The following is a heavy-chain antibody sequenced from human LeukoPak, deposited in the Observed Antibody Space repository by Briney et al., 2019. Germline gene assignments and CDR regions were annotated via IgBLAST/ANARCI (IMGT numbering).Heavy chain of an antibody. J-gene: IGHJ5*02. D-gene: IGHD6-19*01. Sequence: SETLSLTCTVSGGSISSGDYYWSWIRQPPGKGLEWIGYIYYSGSTYYNPSLKSRVTISVDTSKNQFSLRLSSVTAADTAVYYCARLSTTSGWYSWFDPWGQGTLVTVSS. V-gene: IGHV4-30-4*01. CDR3: ARLSTTSGWYSWFDP. CDR2: IYYSGST. CDR1: GGSISSGDYY.